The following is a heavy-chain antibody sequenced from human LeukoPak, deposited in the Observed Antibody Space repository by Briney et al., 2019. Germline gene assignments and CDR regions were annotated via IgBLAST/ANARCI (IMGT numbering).Heavy chain of an antibody. V-gene: IGHV3-30*02. D-gene: IGHD4-17*01. CDR3: ARDPTPYDYGDYHEYFQH. CDR1: GFTFSSYG. Sequence: PGGSLRLSCAASGFTFSSYGMHWVRQAPGKGLEWVAFIRYDGSNKYYADSVKGRFTISRDNAKNSLYLQMSSLRAEDTAVYYCARDPTPYDYGDYHEYFQHWGQGTLVTVSS. CDR2: IRYDGSNK. J-gene: IGHJ1*01.